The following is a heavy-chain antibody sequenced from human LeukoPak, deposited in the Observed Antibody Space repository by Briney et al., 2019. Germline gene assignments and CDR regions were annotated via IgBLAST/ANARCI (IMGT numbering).Heavy chain of an antibody. Sequence: ASVKLSCKASGGTFSSYTISWVRQAPGQGLEWIGRIIPILGIANYAQKFQGRVTITADKCTSTAYMELSSLRSEDTGVYYCASLSGDFWSGFYYFDYWGQGTLVTVSS. D-gene: IGHD3-3*01. V-gene: IGHV1-69*02. J-gene: IGHJ4*02. CDR3: ASLSGDFWSGFYYFDY. CDR2: IIPILGIA. CDR1: GGTFSSYT.